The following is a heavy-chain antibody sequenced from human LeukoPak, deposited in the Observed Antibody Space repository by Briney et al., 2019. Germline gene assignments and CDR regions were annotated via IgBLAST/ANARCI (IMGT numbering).Heavy chain of an antibody. J-gene: IGHJ4*02. CDR1: GFTFSNYA. CDR3: AKRGKGYCSSPSCATDY. V-gene: IGHV3-23*01. CDR2: ISEGGAST. Sequence: GGSLRLSCAASGFTFSNYAMSWVRQAPGKGLEWVSAISEGGASTYYADSVKGRITISRDNSKNTLYLQLNSLRAEDTAVYFCAKRGKGYCSSPSCATDYWGQGTLVTVSS. D-gene: IGHD2-2*01.